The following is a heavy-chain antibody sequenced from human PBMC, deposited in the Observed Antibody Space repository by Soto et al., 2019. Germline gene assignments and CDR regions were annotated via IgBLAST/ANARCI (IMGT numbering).Heavy chain of an antibody. Sequence: SETLSLTCAFSSPSISSSNWWSVVRQPPGKGLEWIGEIYHSGSTHYNPSPKSRVTISVDKSKNQFSLKLSSVTAADKAVYYCASGVERVGEYEYWGKGTLVTVS. J-gene: IGHJ4*02. CDR2: IYHSGST. CDR3: ASGVERVGEYEY. D-gene: IGHD3-16*01. V-gene: IGHV4-4*02. CDR1: SPSISSSNW.